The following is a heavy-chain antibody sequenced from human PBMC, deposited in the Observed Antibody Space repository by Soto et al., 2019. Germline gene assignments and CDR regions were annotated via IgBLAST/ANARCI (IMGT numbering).Heavy chain of an antibody. CDR1: GYTFTGYY. D-gene: IGHD3-3*01. V-gene: IGHV1-2*02. Sequence: ASVKVSCKASGYTFTGYYMHGVRQAPGQGLEWMGWINPNSGGTNYAQKFQGRVTMTRDTSISTAYMELSRLRSDDTAVYYCARAGLIFGVVIMPYYGMDVWGQGTTVTVSS. J-gene: IGHJ6*02. CDR2: INPNSGGT. CDR3: ARAGLIFGVVIMPYYGMDV.